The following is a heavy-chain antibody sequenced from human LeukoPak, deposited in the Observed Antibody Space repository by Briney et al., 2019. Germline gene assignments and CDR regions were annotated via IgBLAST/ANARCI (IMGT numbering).Heavy chain of an antibody. J-gene: IGHJ4*02. CDR3: AKDILGYYYDRSGYWDY. V-gene: IGHV3-23*01. CDR2: ISGSGGST. CDR1: GFTFSSYS. Sequence: GGSLRLSCAASGFTFSSYSMNWVRQAPGKGLEWVSAISGSGGSTYYADSVKGRFTISRDNSKNTLYLQMNSLRAEDTAVYYCAKDILGYYYDRSGYWDYWGQGTLVTVSS. D-gene: IGHD3-22*01.